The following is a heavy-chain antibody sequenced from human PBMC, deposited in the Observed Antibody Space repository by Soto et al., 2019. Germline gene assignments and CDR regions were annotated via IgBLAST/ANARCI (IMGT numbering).Heavy chain of an antibody. J-gene: IGHJ4*02. Sequence: SETLSLTCSVSGGSISGNRYYWGWIRQPPGKGLEWIGSIYYSGSISYSGSTHYNPSLKSRATISVDTSKNQFSLKLNSVTAADTAVYYCASGGTINSPDFDSWGQGTLVTVSS. CDR1: GGSISGNRYY. CDR2: ISYSGST. V-gene: IGHV4-39*01. D-gene: IGHD1-1*01. CDR3: ASGGTINSPDFDS.